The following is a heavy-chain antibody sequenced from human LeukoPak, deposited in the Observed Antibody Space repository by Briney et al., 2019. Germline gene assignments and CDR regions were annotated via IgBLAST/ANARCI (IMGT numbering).Heavy chain of an antibody. J-gene: IGHJ2*01. CDR2: IYYSGST. Sequence: SETLSLTCSVSGGYISSYYWIWIRQPPGKGLEWIGSIYYSGSTYYNPSLKSRVTISVDTSKNQFSLKLSSVTAADTAVYYCARQYQLRYFDWLLYWYFDLWGRGTLVTVSS. V-gene: IGHV4-59*05. CDR3: ARQYQLRYFDWLLYWYFDL. D-gene: IGHD3-9*01. CDR1: GGYISSYY.